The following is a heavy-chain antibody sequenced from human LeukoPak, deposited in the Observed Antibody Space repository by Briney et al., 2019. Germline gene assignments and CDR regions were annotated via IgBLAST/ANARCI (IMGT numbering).Heavy chain of an antibody. D-gene: IGHD6-19*01. Sequence: GGSLRLSCTASGFTFGDYAMNWVRQAPGKGLEWVSFISSDYTIYYADSVKGRFTLSRDNAKNSVYLQMNSLRAEDTAVYYCATSLSGWGTYHDMDVWGKGTTVTISS. J-gene: IGHJ6*03. CDR2: ISSDYTI. CDR1: GFTFGDYA. V-gene: IGHV3-69-1*02. CDR3: ATSLSGWGTYHDMDV.